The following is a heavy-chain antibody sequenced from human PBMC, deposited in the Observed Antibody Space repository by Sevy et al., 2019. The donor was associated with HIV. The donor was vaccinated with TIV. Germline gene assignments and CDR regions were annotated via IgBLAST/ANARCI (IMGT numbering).Heavy chain of an antibody. CDR2: ISASGRST. J-gene: IGHJ6*02. D-gene: IGHD2-15*01. V-gene: IGHV3-23*01. Sequence: GESLKISCAASGFTFSSYAMNWVRQAPGKGLEWVSSISASGRSTYYADSGEGRFTISRNNSKNTLYLQMNSLSGDDAAVYYCAKGYCSGGSCPRDYYYYGMDVWGQGTTVTVSS. CDR3: AKGYCSGGSCPRDYYYYGMDV. CDR1: GFTFSSYA.